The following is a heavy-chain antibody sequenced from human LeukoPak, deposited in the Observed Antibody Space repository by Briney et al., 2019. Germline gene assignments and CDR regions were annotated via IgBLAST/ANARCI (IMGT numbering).Heavy chain of an antibody. D-gene: IGHD6-19*01. Sequence: GGSLRLSCAASGFTFSSYGMSWVRQAPGKGLEWVSAICGSGGCTYYADSVKGRFTISRDSSKNTLYLQMNSLRAEDAAVYYCAKSLQWLGVLDCWGQGTLVTISS. CDR1: GFTFSSYG. J-gene: IGHJ4*02. CDR2: ICGSGGCT. V-gene: IGHV3-23*01. CDR3: AKSLQWLGVLDC.